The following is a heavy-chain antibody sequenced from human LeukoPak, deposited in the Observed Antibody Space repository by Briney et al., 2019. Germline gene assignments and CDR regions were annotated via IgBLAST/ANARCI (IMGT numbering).Heavy chain of an antibody. D-gene: IGHD6-13*01. CDR2: ISGSGGST. Sequence: GGSLRLSCAASGFTFSSYAMSWVRQAPGKGLEWVSAISGSGGSTYYADSVKGRFTISRDNSKNTLYLQMNSLRAEDTAVYYCAKDSGFRVAAAGIWFDPWGQGTLVTVSS. J-gene: IGHJ5*02. CDR1: GFTFSSYA. V-gene: IGHV3-23*01. CDR3: AKDSGFRVAAAGIWFDP.